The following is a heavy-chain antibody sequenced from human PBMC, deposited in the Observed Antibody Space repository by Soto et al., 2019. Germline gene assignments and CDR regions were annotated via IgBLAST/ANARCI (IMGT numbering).Heavy chain of an antibody. V-gene: IGHV4-59*01. CDR2: IYFSGST. D-gene: IGHD6-19*01. J-gene: IGHJ4*02. CDR1: GDSINPYY. Sequence: PSETLSLTCTVSGDSINPYYWSWIRQPPGKGLEWIGYIYFSGSTNFNPSLKSRVTISLDTSKRQFFLKLSSVTAADTAVYYCARAWAVPGSHWGEWGRGALVTGSS. CDR3: ARAWAVPGSHWGE.